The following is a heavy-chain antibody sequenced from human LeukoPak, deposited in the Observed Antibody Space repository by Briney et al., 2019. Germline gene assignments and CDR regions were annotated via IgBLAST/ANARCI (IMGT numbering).Heavy chain of an antibody. Sequence: PSETLSLTCTVSGGSISSGYWSWIRQHPGKGLEWIGFIYHSGPVYYNPSLKSRLSISLGTSENQVALMLTSVTAADAAVYYCATRFGGWADAFDVWGQGAMVTVSS. D-gene: IGHD3-16*01. J-gene: IGHJ3*01. V-gene: IGHV4-31*03. CDR1: GGSISSGY. CDR3: ATRFGGWADAFDV. CDR2: IYHSGPV.